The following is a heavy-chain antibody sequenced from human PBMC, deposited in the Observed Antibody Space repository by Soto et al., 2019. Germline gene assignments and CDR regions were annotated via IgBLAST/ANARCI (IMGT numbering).Heavy chain of an antibody. CDR1: GFTFSSYA. D-gene: IGHD6-13*01. Sequence: GGSLRLSCAASGFTFSSYAMHWVRQAPGKGLEWVAVISYDGSNKYYADSVKGRFTISRDNSKNTLYLQMNSLRAEDTAVYYCARDAFPYSSSWYFDYWGQGTLVTVSS. CDR3: ARDAFPYSSSWYFDY. J-gene: IGHJ4*02. CDR2: ISYDGSNK. V-gene: IGHV3-30-3*01.